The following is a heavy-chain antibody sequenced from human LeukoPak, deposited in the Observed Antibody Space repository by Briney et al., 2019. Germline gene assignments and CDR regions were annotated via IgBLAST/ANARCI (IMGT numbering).Heavy chain of an antibody. D-gene: IGHD4-17*01. V-gene: IGHV3-23*01. CDR3: IVFGDSNH. CDR1: GFTFSSYA. J-gene: IGHJ5*02. Sequence: GGSLRLSCAASGFTFSSYAMSWVRQAPGKGLEWVSATHSSGGTYYADSVKGRFTISRDTSKNTLYLQINSPSVEDTAVYYCIVFGDSNHWGQGTLVTVSS. CDR2: THSSGGT.